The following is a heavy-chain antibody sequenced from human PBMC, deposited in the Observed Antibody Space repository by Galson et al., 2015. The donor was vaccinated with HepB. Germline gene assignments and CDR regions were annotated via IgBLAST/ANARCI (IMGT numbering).Heavy chain of an antibody. CDR1: GFTFTSYN. D-gene: IGHD1-26*01. Sequence: SLRLSCATSGFTFTSYNMHWVRQSPVKGLEWLAIISDDGKTGFYADSVKGRFTISRDNSKNTVSLQMNSLRPEDTAVYYCARDSKWNYDYWGQGTLVTVS. CDR3: ARDSKWNYDY. V-gene: IGHV3-30*16. CDR2: ISDDGKTG. J-gene: IGHJ4*02.